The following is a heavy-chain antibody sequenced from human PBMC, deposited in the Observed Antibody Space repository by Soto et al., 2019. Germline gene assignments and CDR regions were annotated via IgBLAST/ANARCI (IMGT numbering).Heavy chain of an antibody. CDR1: GASISTSSDF. CDR3: ARQPESISYFDS. CDR2: VYQSGTT. J-gene: IGHJ4*02. D-gene: IGHD2-21*01. Sequence: QLQLQESGPGLVRSSETLSLTCSVSGASISTSSDFWGWIRQAPGKGLGWIGNVYQSGTTRLNPSLKSRVSIFLDRSKNQCALELNSATAADRAVYYCARQPESISYFDSWGQGILVTVSS. V-gene: IGHV4-39*01.